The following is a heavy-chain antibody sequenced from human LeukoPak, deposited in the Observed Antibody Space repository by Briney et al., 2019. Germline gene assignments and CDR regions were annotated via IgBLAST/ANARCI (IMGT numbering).Heavy chain of an antibody. CDR1: GGTFSSYA. CDR2: IIPIFGTA. V-gene: IGHV1-69*13. D-gene: IGHD2-2*01. Sequence: ASVKVSCKASGGTFSSYAISWVRQAPGQGLEWMGGIIPIFGTANYAQKFQGRVTITADESTSTAYMELSSLRSEDTAVYYCARGDIVVVPAALRYYYYYMDVWGKGTTVTASS. CDR3: ARGDIVVVPAALRYYYYYMDV. J-gene: IGHJ6*03.